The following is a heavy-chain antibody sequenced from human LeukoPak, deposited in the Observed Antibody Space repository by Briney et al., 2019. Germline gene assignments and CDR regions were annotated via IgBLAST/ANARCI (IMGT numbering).Heavy chain of an antibody. J-gene: IGHJ4*02. D-gene: IGHD3-16*02. CDR2: INHSGRT. Sequence: SETLSLTCAVYGGSFSGYYWSWVRQTPGKGVEGRGEINHSGRTNYNPSPTSRVTISVDTSNHQFSLKLSSVTAADTVVYYCAREGVWGSYRYTRDYWGQGTLVTVSS. CDR1: GGSFSGYY. CDR3: AREGVWGSYRYTRDY. V-gene: IGHV4-34*01.